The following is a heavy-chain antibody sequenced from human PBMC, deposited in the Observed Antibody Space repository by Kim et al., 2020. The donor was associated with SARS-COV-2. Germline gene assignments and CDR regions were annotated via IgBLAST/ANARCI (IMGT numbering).Heavy chain of an antibody. CDR2: ISWNSGSI. J-gene: IGHJ6*03. CDR1: GFTFDDYG. Sequence: GGSLRLSCAASGFTFDDYGMHWVRQAPGKGLEWVSGISWNSGSIGYVDSVKGRFTISRDNAGKSLYLQMNSLTPEDTALYYCAKGGGSSPHYMDVWGKGTTVTVSS. V-gene: IGHV3-9*01. CDR3: AKGGGSSPHYMDV. D-gene: IGHD2-15*01.